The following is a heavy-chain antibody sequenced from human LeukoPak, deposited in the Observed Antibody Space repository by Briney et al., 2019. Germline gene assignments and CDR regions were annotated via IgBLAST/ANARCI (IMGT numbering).Heavy chain of an antibody. CDR2: LYIIGAT. J-gene: IGHJ6*02. Sequence: GGSLRLSCAASGFTVSNNYMSWVRQAPGKELEWVSALYIIGATYYADSVKGRFTISRDDSKNTLYLQMNSLRAEDTAVYYCARAPEPYYYYYHGMDVWGQGTTVTVSS. V-gene: IGHV3-53*01. D-gene: IGHD1-14*01. CDR1: GFTVSNNY. CDR3: ARAPEPYYYYYHGMDV.